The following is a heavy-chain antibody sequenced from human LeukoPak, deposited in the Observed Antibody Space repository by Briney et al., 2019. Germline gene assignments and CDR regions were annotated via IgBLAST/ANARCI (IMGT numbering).Heavy chain of an antibody. D-gene: IGHD3-10*01. V-gene: IGHV5-51*01. Sequence: GEALQIYCPTSGYSFTSNWIVWVRQMSGQGLEWVGTIFPSDSDTRYSPSFQGRVIISDNKSIDTAYLQWSSLEASDTAVYSCARLSGRGLDYWGQGTLVTVSS. CDR2: IFPSDSDT. CDR3: ARLSGRGLDY. J-gene: IGHJ4*02. CDR1: GYSFTSNW.